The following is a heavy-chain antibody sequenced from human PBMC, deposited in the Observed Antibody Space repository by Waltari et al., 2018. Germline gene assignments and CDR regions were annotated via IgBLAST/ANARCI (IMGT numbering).Heavy chain of an antibody. CDR2: ITSQNDGVTT. Sequence: EVQMVESGGGPVKPGDSLRPSCVASGFSFTPAWLTWVRQAPGKGLEWVGRITSQNDGVTTNFAASVRGRFSISRDDSQNMVFLQMNSLRTEDTAVYYCTTLDAPWGGWGHGTLVTVSS. CDR1: GFSFTPAW. CDR3: TTLDAPWGG. J-gene: IGHJ4*01. V-gene: IGHV3-15*01. D-gene: IGHD7-27*01.